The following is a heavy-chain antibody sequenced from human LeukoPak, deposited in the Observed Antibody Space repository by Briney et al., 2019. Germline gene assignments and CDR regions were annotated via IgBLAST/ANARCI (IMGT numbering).Heavy chain of an antibody. CDR3: ARDGSYDFWNGYSYFDP. CDR1: GYTFMSYG. V-gene: IGHV1-18*01. CDR2: ISAYNGDT. D-gene: IGHD3-3*01. J-gene: IGHJ4*02. Sequence: ASVKVSCKASGYTFMSYGITWVRQAPGHGLEWMGWISAYNGDTHYAQKLQDRITMTTDTSTSTAHMELRSLRSVDTAVYYCARDGSYDFWNGYSYFDPWGQGTLVTVSS.